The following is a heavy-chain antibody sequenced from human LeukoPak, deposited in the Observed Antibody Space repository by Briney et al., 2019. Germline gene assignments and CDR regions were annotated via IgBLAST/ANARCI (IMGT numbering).Heavy chain of an antibody. V-gene: IGHV1-2*02. CDR1: VYTFTAYY. J-gene: IGHJ1*01. Sequence: ASVKVSCKASVYTFTAYYMHWVRQAPGQGLEWMAWINVDTGGTNYAQKFQGRVTVTRDTSISTAYMELNSLRSDDTAVYYCARGVGHCSSTSCYGAAEYFQHWGQGTLVTVSS. D-gene: IGHD2-2*03. CDR3: ARGVGHCSSTSCYGAAEYFQH. CDR2: INVDTGGT.